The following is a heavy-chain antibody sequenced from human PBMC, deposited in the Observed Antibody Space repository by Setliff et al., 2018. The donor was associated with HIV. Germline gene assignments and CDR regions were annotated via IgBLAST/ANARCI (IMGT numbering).Heavy chain of an antibody. CDR3: AREPRDRYLPIRFYFHS. CDR2: VCTSGNT. CDR1: GGSIRSGSYC. D-gene: IGHD1-26*01. J-gene: IGHJ4*02. Sequence: PSETLSLTCTVSGGSIRSGSYCWSWIRQPAGKGLEWIGHVCTSGNTNYNPSLNRRVTISVDTSQNQISLKVNFVNASDTAVYFCAREPRDRYLPIRFYFHSWGQGTLVTVSS. V-gene: IGHV4-61*09.